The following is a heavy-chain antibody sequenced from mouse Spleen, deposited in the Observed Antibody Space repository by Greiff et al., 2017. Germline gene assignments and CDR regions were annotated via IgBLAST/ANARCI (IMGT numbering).Heavy chain of an antibody. D-gene: IGHD3-2*01. V-gene: IGHV1S5*01. CDR3: ARNRQLGLRWYYFDY. Sequence: QVQLQQPGTELVKPGASVKLSCKASGYTFTSYWIGGTNYNEKFKSKATLTVDKSSSTAYMQLSSLTSEDSAVYYCARNRQLGLRWYYFDYWGQGTTLTVSS. CDR2: GT. J-gene: IGHJ2*01. CDR1: GYTFTS.